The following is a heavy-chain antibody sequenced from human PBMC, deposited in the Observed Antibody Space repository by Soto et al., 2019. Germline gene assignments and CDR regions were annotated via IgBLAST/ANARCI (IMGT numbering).Heavy chain of an antibody. D-gene: IGHD2-2*01. J-gene: IGHJ4*02. Sequence: EVQLVESGGGLVQPGGSLRLSCAASGFTVSSNYMSWVRQAPGKGLEWVSVIYSGGGTYYADSVKGRFTISRDNSKNTLYLQMNSLRAEDTAVYYCARVSQEYCSSTSCSSSFDYWGQGTLVTVSS. CDR1: GFTVSSNY. V-gene: IGHV3-66*01. CDR2: IYSGGGT. CDR3: ARVSQEYCSSTSCSSSFDY.